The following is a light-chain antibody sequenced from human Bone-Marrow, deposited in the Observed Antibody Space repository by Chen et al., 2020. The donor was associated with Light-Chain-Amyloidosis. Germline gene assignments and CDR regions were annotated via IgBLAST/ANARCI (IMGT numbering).Light chain of an antibody. V-gene: IGLV2-14*01. CDR3: SSYTITNTLV. CDR1: RSDVGGDNH. J-gene: IGLJ1*01. CDR2: EVT. Sequence: QSALTQPASVSGSPGQSITISCTGTRSDVGGDNHVSWYQQHPDKAPKLMIYEVTNRPSWVPDRFSGSKSDNTASLTISGHQAEAETDYFCSSYTITNTLVFGSGTRVTVL.